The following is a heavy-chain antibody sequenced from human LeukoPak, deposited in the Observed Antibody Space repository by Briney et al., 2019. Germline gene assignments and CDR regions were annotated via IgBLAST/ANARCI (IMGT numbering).Heavy chain of an antibody. CDR2: IYYSGST. J-gene: IGHJ4*02. CDR3: ARDRQGGTDY. D-gene: IGHD1-26*01. CDR1: GGSISSGGYY. V-gene: IGHV4-31*03. Sequence: SETLSLTCTVSGGSISSGGYYWSWIRQHPGKGLEWIGYIYYSGSTYYNPSLKSRVTISVDTSKNQFSLKLSSVTAADTAVYYCARDRQGGTDYWGQGTLVTVSS.